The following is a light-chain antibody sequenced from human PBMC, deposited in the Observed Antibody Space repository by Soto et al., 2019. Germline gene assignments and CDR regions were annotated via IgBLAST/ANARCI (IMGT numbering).Light chain of an antibody. J-gene: IGKJ1*01. CDR2: GAS. CDR3: QQYNHWPPKMA. Sequence: EIVMTQSPGTLSVSPGERATLSCRASQSITNNLAWYQQKVGQAPRLLIYGASSRATGIPARFRGSGSGTEFAVTISSLESEDFAVYYCQQYNHWPPKMAFGQGTKVEIK. V-gene: IGKV3-15*01. CDR1: QSITNN.